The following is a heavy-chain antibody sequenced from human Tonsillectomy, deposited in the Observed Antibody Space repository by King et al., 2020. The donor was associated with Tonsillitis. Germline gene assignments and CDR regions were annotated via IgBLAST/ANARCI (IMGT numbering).Heavy chain of an antibody. J-gene: IGHJ4*02. V-gene: IGHV3-15*01. D-gene: IGHD1-26*01. Sequence: VQLVESGGGLVKPGGSLRLCRAASGFTFTNAWMTWVRQAPGKGREWVGRIKSKIDGGTTDFSAPVKGRFIISREVSKNTMCLQMNSLTFEDTAVYYCTTDPVGVTGFDHWGQGTLVTVSS. CDR3: TTDPVGVTGFDH. CDR1: GFTFTNAW. CDR2: IKSKIDGGTT.